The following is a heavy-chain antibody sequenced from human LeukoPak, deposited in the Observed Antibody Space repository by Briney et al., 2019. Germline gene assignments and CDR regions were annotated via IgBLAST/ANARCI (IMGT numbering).Heavy chain of an antibody. D-gene: IGHD6-19*01. CDR1: GGSFSGYY. Sequence: SETLSLTCAVYGGSFSGYYWSWIRQPPGKGLEWIGEINHSGSTNYNPSLKSRVTISVDTSKNQFSLKLSSVTAADTAVYCCARLRGPGIAVAGTFDYWGQGTLVTVSS. CDR2: INHSGST. J-gene: IGHJ4*02. CDR3: ARLRGPGIAVAGTFDY. V-gene: IGHV4-34*01.